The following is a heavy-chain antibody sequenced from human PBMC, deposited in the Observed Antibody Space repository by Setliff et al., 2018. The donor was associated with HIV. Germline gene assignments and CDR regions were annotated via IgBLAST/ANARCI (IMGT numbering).Heavy chain of an antibody. Sequence: GGPLRLSCAASGFTFNNYALSWVRQAPGKGLEWLSVVSGNGGTTYSADSVKGRFTISRDNAKNSLYLQMNSLRAEDTAVYYCARGHYSSSSGWGQGTLVTVSS. CDR2: VSGNGGTT. CDR1: GFTFNNYA. D-gene: IGHD6-6*01. J-gene: IGHJ4*02. V-gene: IGHV3-23*01. CDR3: ARGHYSSSSG.